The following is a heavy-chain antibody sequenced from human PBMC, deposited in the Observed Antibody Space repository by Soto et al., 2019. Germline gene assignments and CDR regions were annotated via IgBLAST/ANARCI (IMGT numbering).Heavy chain of an antibody. D-gene: IGHD2-2*01. Sequence: EVQLVESGGGLVKPGGSLRLSCAASGFAFSNAWINWVRQPPGRGLEWVGRIKSQTDGGSGDYAAPVKGRFVVSRDESKNIVYLQMNSLKIEDTAAYYCTTDSRTFMPEVRFDFWGHGTLVTVSS. CDR1: GFAFSNAW. J-gene: IGHJ4*01. CDR2: IKSQTDGGSG. CDR3: TTDSRTFMPEVRFDF. V-gene: IGHV3-15*07.